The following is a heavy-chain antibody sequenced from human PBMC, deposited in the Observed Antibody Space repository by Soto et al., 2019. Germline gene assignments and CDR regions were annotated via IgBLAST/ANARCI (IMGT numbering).Heavy chain of an antibody. J-gene: IGHJ6*02. V-gene: IGHV2-5*02. CDR2: IYWDDDK. CDR3: AYLPCSGGSCYWFSYSGMDV. Sequence: QITLKGSGPTLVKPTQTLTLTCTFSGFSLSTSGVGVAWIRQPPGKALEWLALIYWDDDKRYRPSLETRLTITKDTSKNQVVLTMTNVDYVDTATYYCAYLPCSGGSCYWFSYSGMDVWGQGTTVIVSS. D-gene: IGHD2-15*01. CDR1: GFSLSTSGVG.